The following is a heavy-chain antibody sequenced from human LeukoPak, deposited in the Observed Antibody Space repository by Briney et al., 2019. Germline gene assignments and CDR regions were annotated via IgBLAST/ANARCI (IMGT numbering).Heavy chain of an antibody. D-gene: IGHD6-13*01. CDR3: ARADGIAAAGIWVWFDP. CDR1: GYTFTSYG. Sequence: ASVKVSCKASGYTFTSYGISWVRQAPGQGLEWMGWISAYNGNTNYAQKLQGRVTMTTDTSTSTAYMELRSLRSDDTAVYYCARADGIAAAGIWVWFDPWGQGTLVTVSS. CDR2: ISAYNGNT. V-gene: IGHV1-18*01. J-gene: IGHJ5*02.